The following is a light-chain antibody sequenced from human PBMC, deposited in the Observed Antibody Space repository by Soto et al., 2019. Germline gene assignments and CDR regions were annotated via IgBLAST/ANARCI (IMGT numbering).Light chain of an antibody. V-gene: IGKV1-9*01. CDR1: QGISSY. Sequence: DIQLTQSPSFLSASVGDTVAITCRASQGISSYLAWYQQKPGKAPKLLIYAASTLQSGDPARFSGSGSGTEFTLTTGILQPEDCATYYCQQLISYPRNVGGGTKVDIK. J-gene: IGKJ4*01. CDR2: AAS. CDR3: QQLISYPRN.